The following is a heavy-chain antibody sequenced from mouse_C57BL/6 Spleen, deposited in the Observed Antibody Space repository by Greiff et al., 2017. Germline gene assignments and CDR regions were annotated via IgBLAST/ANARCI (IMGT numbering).Heavy chain of an antibody. CDR3: ARAEIYYDYDPWYFDV. D-gene: IGHD2-4*01. CDR1: GFSLTSYG. CDR2: IWSGGST. Sequence: QVQLQQSGPGLVQPSQSLSITCTVSGFSLTSYGVHWVRQSPGKGLEWLGVIWSGGSTDYNAAFISRLSISKDNSKSHVFFKMNSLQADDTAIYYCARAEIYYDYDPWYFDVWGTGTTVTVSS. V-gene: IGHV2-2*01. J-gene: IGHJ1*03.